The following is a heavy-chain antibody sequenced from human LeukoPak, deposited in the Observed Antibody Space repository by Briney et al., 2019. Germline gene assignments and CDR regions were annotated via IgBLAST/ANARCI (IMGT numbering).Heavy chain of an antibody. D-gene: IGHD1-26*01. CDR2: MSSSSTDI. V-gene: IGHV3-21*01. CDR3: AREDVGTIDY. Sequence: GRSLRLSCAASGFTFSTYSMSWVRQAPGKGLEWVSSMSSSSTDIYYADSVKGRFTISRDNAKNSLYPQMTSLRAEDTAVYYCAREDVGTIDYWGQGTLVTVSS. J-gene: IGHJ4*02. CDR1: GFTFSTYS.